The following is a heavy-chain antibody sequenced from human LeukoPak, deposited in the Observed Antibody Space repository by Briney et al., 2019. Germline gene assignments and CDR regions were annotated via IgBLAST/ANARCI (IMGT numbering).Heavy chain of an antibody. Sequence: GGSLRLSCAASGFIFSNAWMNWVRQAPGKGLEWVGRILSKTSGGTTDYATPVKGRFTISRDDSKNMLYLHMNSLQIEDTAVYYCADYYASGSYPPWGQGTLVTVSS. J-gene: IGHJ5*02. V-gene: IGHV3-15*07. CDR3: ADYYASGSYPP. CDR1: GFIFSNAW. CDR2: ILSKTSGGTT. D-gene: IGHD3-10*01.